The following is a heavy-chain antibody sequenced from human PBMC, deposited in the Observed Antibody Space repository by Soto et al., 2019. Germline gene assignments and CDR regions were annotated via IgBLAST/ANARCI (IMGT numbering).Heavy chain of an antibody. CDR1: GDSVSSNSAG. Sequence: SQTLSLTCAITGDSVSSNSAGWSWVRQSPSRGLEWLGRTYYRSKWYYEYAVSVRGRITINPDTSKNQYSLQLNSVTPEDTAVYFCERGHQYSGRIFDYWGQGTLVTVSS. D-gene: IGHD1-26*01. CDR2: TYYRSKWYY. J-gene: IGHJ4*01. CDR3: ERGHQYSGRIFDY. V-gene: IGHV6-1*01.